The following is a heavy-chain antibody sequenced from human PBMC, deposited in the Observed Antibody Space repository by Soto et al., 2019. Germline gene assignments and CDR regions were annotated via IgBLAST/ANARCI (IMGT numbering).Heavy chain of an antibody. CDR3: ARDQQWLVRFYFDF. V-gene: IGHV3-33*01. CDR1: GFTFSSYG. CDR2: IWYDGSNK. J-gene: IGHJ4*02. Sequence: GGSLRLSCTASGFTFSSYGMHWVRQAPGKGLEWVAVIWYDGSNKYYADSVKGRFTISRDNSKNTLYLQMNSLRAEDTAVYYCARDQQWLVRFYFDFWGQGTLVTVSS. D-gene: IGHD6-19*01.